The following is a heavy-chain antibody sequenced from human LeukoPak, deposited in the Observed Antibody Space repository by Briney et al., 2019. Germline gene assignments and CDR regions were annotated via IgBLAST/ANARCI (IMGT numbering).Heavy chain of an antibody. V-gene: IGHV3-23*01. Sequence: GGSLRLSCAASGFTFSTYGMSWVRQAPGKGLEWVSVISGSGGITFYADSVKGRFAISRDYSKSTLYLQTNSLRAEDAAVYYCAKPKYSSGWYRFYFDYWGQGTLVTVSS. CDR1: GFTFSTYG. J-gene: IGHJ4*02. D-gene: IGHD6-19*01. CDR2: ISGSGGIT. CDR3: AKPKYSSGWYRFYFDY.